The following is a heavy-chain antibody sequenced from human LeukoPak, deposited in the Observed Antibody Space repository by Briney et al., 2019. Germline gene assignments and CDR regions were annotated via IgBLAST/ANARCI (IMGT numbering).Heavy chain of an antibody. CDR1: GFTFSSYA. V-gene: IGHV3-30-3*01. D-gene: IGHD6-13*01. J-gene: IGHJ4*02. CDR2: ISYDGSNK. CDR3: AKAQYSSSWYPLDY. Sequence: GRSLRLSCAASGFTFSSYAMHWVRQAPGKGLEWVAVISYDGSNKYYADSVKGRFTISRDNSKNTLYLQMNSLRAEDTAIYYYAKAQYSSSWYPLDYWGQGTLVTVSS.